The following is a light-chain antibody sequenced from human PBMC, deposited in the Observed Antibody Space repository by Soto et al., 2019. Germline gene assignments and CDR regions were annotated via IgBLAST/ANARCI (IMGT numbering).Light chain of an antibody. J-gene: IGKJ4*01. V-gene: IGKV1-8*01. CDR2: DAS. CDR3: QQYYSCPRLT. Sequence: AIRMTQSPSSFSASTGDRVTITCRASQGISSYLAWYQQKPGKAPKLLIYDASTLQSAVPSRFSGSGSWTDFTLIISCLRAEDFATDYCQQYYSCPRLTFGGGTKVEIK. CDR1: QGISSY.